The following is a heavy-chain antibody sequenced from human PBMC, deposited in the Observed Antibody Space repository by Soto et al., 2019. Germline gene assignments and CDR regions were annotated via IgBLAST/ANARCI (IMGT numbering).Heavy chain of an antibody. CDR3: VKGEYYYDSSGYYPFDY. J-gene: IGHJ4*02. D-gene: IGHD3-22*01. CDR2: INPSGGST. V-gene: IGHV1-46*01. Sequence: ASVKVSCKASGYTFTSYYMHWVRQAPGQGLEWMGIINPSGGSTSYAQKFQGRVTMTRDTSTSTVYMELSSLRSEDTAVYYCVKGEYYYDSSGYYPFDYWGQGTLVTVSS. CDR1: GYTFTSYY.